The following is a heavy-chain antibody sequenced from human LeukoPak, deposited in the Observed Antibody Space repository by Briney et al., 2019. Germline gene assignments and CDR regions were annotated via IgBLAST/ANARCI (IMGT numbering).Heavy chain of an antibody. Sequence: GASVKVPCKASGGTFSSYAISWVRQAPGQGLEWMGGIIPIFGTANYARKFQGRVTITADKSTSTAYMELSSLRSEDTAVYYCAGGRYVQLWFGDYWGQGTLVTVSS. CDR3: AGGRYVQLWFGDY. V-gene: IGHV1-69*06. J-gene: IGHJ4*02. D-gene: IGHD5-18*01. CDR1: GGTFSSYA. CDR2: IIPIFGTA.